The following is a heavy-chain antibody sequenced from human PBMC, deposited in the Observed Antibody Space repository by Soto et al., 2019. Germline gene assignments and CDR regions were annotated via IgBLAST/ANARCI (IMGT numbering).Heavy chain of an antibody. J-gene: IGHJ4*02. CDR1: GGSFSGYY. D-gene: IGHD6-13*01. V-gene: IGHV4-34*01. Sequence: SETLSLTCAVYGGSFSGYYWSWIRQPPGKGLEWVGEINHSGSTNYNPSLKSRVTISLDTSNNHFSQKLSSVTTSDTAVYYCARGRRIAAAGMGYFDYWGQGTLVTVSS. CDR3: ARGRRIAAAGMGYFDY. CDR2: INHSGST.